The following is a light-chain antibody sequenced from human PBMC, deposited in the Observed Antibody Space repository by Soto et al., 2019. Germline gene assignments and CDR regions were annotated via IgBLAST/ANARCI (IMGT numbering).Light chain of an antibody. J-gene: IGKJ5*01. V-gene: IGKV1-33*01. CDR3: QQYDNLPIT. CDR1: QDISNY. Sequence: DIQMPQSPSSLSASVGDSVTITCQASQDISNYLNWYQQKPGKAPKLLIYDASNLETGVPSRFSGSGSGTDFTFTISSLQPEDIATYYCQQYDNLPITVGQGTRLEIK. CDR2: DAS.